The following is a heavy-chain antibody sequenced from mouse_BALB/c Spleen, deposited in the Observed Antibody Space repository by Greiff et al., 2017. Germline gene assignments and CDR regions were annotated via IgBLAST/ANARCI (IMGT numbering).Heavy chain of an antibody. Sequence: EVKLQESGPGLVKPSQSLSLTCTVTGYSITSDYAWNWIRQFPGNTLEWMGYISYSGSTSYNPSLKSRISITRDTSKNQFFLQLNPVTTEDTATYYCARSWGYDAWFAYWGQGTLVTVSA. D-gene: IGHD2-2*01. J-gene: IGHJ3*01. CDR3: ARSWGYDAWFAY. CDR1: GYSITSDYA. CDR2: ISYSGST. V-gene: IGHV3-2*02.